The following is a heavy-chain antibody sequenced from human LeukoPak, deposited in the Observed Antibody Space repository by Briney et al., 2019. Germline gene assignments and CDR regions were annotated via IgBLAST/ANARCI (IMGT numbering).Heavy chain of an antibody. V-gene: IGHV4-59*01. D-gene: IGHD3-16*01. Sequence: PSETLSLTCNVFGGSITNYYWSWVRQPPGKGLEWIGYIFYTGSTTYNSSLKSRVTISLDTSNKQFSLKLSSVTAADTAMYYCARSDTFGGVMAFDAFDVWGQGTMVTVSS. CDR3: ARSDTFGGVMAFDAFDV. CDR1: GGSITNYY. CDR2: IFYTGST. J-gene: IGHJ3*01.